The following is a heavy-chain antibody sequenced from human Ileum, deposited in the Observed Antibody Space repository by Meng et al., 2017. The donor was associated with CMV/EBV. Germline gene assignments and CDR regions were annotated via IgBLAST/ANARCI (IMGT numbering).Heavy chain of an antibody. V-gene: IGHV1-2*02. Sequence: ASVKVSCKASGYTFTGYYIHWVRQAPGQGLEWMGWISPNSGGTNYAQKFQGRVTMTRDTSISTAYMELSRLRSDDTAVYYCEREGSSSSYNEDYWRQGTLVTVSS. D-gene: IGHD6-6*01. CDR3: EREGSSSSYNEDY. CDR2: ISPNSGGT. CDR1: GYTFTGYY. J-gene: IGHJ4*02.